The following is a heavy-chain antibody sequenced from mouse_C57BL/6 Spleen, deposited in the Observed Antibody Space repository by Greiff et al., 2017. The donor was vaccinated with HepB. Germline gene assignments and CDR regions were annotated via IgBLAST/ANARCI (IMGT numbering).Heavy chain of an antibody. V-gene: IGHV14-4*01. CDR1: GFNIKDDY. CDR3: TFYYGSSYEDY. CDR2: IDPENGDT. Sequence: VQLQQSGAELVRPGASVKLSCTASGFNIKDDYMHWVKQRPEQGLEWIGWIDPENGDTEYASKFQGKATITADTSSNTAYLQLSSLTSEDTAVYYCTFYYGSSYEDYWGQGTTLTVSS. J-gene: IGHJ2*01. D-gene: IGHD1-1*01.